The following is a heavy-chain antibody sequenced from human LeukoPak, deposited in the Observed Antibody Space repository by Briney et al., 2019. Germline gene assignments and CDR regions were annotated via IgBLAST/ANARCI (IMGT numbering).Heavy chain of an antibody. V-gene: IGHV3-23*01. CDR3: AKEEGSSGRYYFDY. CDR1: GFTFSSYA. J-gene: IGHJ4*02. Sequence: GGSLRLSCAASGFTFSSYAINWVRQAPGKGLEWVSGVSGSGDTIYYADSVKGRFTISRDNSKNTLYLQMNSLRVDDTALYYCAKEEGSSGRYYFDYWGQGTLVTVSS. CDR2: VSGSGDTI. D-gene: IGHD6-19*01.